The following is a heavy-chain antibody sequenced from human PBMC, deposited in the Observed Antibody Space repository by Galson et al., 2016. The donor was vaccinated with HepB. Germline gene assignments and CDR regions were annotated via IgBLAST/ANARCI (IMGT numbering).Heavy chain of an antibody. CDR3: ARDDSGGWYGFHYGMDV. V-gene: IGHV4-59*01. CDR1: GASISGYY. D-gene: IGHD6-19*01. J-gene: IGHJ6*02. CDR2: IYYSGRT. Sequence: ETLSLTCTVSGASISGYYLSWIRQPPGKGLEWIGYIYYSGRTNYNPSLKSRVTISVDTSKNQLSLELSSVTAADTAVYYCARDDSGGWYGFHYGMDVWGQGTTVTVSS.